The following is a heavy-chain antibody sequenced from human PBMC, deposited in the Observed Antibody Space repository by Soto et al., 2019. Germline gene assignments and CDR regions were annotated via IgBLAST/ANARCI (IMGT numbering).Heavy chain of an antibody. V-gene: IGHV5-10-1*01. CDR2: IDPSDSYT. J-gene: IGHJ6*02. CDR1: GYSLSSYW. Sequence: SVQSSYKRPGYSLSSYWSSRVRQMPGKGLEWMGRIDPSDSYTNYSPSFQGHVTISADKSISTAYLQWSSLKASDTAMYYCARAGLDGKNLAYSGMEVWGQGTTVTVSS. CDR3: ARAGLDGKNLAYSGMEV. D-gene: IGHD3-16*01.